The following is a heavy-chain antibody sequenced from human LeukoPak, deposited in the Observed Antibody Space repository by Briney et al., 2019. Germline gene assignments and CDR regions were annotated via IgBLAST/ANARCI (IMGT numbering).Heavy chain of an antibody. Sequence: GGSLRLSCAASGFTVSSNYMSWVRQAPGKGLEWVSVIYSGGSTYSADSVKGRFTISRHNSKNTLYLKMNSLRAEDTAVYYCARSPETTPGEGDAFDIWGQGTMVTVSS. J-gene: IGHJ3*02. V-gene: IGHV3-53*04. CDR1: GFTVSSNY. CDR2: IYSGGST. CDR3: ARSPETTPGEGDAFDI. D-gene: IGHD1-7*01.